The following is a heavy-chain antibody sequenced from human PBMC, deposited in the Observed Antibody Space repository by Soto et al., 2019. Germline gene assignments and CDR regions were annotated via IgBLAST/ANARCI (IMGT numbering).Heavy chain of an antibody. D-gene: IGHD5-18*01. CDR3: ARLPVDTSTSIYY. V-gene: IGHV3-74*01. J-gene: IGHJ4*02. Sequence: EVQLVESGGVLVQPGGSLRLSCAASGFTFSNYWMHWVRQGPGKRLVWVSRINSDGSNTDYADSVKGRFTISRDNARNTLYLQMNSLRAEDTAVYFCARLPVDTSTSIYYWGQGTLVTVSS. CDR1: GFTFSNYW. CDR2: INSDGSNT.